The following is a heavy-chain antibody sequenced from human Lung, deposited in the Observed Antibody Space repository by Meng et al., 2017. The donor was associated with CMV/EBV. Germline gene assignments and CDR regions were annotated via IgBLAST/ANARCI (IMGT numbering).Heavy chain of an antibody. Sequence: GEXXTISCAASGFTFSSYRINWVRQAPGKGLEWVASISSTSAYIYYAESVEGRFIISRDNAKSSLYLTMDNLAVEDTAVYYCATGATRDYGGQGTLVTVSS. D-gene: IGHD3-10*01. CDR1: GFTFSSYR. CDR2: ISSTSAYI. J-gene: IGHJ4*02. CDR3: ATGATRDY. V-gene: IGHV3-21*01.